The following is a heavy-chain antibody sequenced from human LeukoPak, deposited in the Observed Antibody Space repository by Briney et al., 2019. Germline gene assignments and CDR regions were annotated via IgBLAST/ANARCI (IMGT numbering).Heavy chain of an antibody. CDR3: AGGWAAAVADP. J-gene: IGHJ5*02. CDR1: GGSISSYY. Sequence: PSETLSLTCTVSGGSISSYYWSWIQQPPGKGLEWTGYIYYSGSTNYNPSLKSRVTISVDTCKNQFSLKLSSVTAADTAVYYCAGGWAAAVADPWGQGTLVTVSS. V-gene: IGHV4-59*08. D-gene: IGHD6-13*01. CDR2: IYYSGST.